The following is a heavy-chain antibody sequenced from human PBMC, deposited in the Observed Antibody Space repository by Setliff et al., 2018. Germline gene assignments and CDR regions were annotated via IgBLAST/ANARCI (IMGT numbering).Heavy chain of an antibody. Sequence: PSETLSLTCAAYGGTFSDYYWTWIRQPPGKGLEWVGEINHRGSTNYNPSLKSRVTISVDTSKNHFSLKLTSVTAADTAIYYCARHDARGYYYYMDVWGEGTTVTVSS. CDR3: ARHDARGYYYYMDV. V-gene: IGHV4-34*01. CDR1: GGTFSDYY. D-gene: IGHD3-10*01. J-gene: IGHJ6*03. CDR2: INHRGST.